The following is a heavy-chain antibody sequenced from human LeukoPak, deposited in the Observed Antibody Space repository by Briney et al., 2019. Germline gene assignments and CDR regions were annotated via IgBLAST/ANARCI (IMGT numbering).Heavy chain of an antibody. CDR2: ISSSRSYI. J-gene: IGHJ5*02. V-gene: IGHV3-21*01. CDR1: GFTFSSYS. Sequence: PGGALRLSCAACGFTFSSYSMNWVRQARGKGVEWVSSISSSRSYIYYADSVKGRFTISRDNAKNSMYLQMNSLRAEDTAVYYCARDLSGIAAAGRGDWFDPWGQGTLVTVSS. D-gene: IGHD6-13*01. CDR3: ARDLSGIAAAGRGDWFDP.